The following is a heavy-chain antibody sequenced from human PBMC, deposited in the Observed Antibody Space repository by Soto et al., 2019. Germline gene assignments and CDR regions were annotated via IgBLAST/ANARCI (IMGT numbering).Heavy chain of an antibody. CDR2: IIPIFGTA. Sequence: SVKVSCKASGGTFSSYAISWVRQAPGQRLEWMGGIIPIFGTANYAQKFQGRVTITADESTSTAYMELSSLRSEDTAVYYCSRTAGYSSSWPRYYYYGMDVWGQGATVTVSS. J-gene: IGHJ6*02. V-gene: IGHV1-69*13. D-gene: IGHD6-13*01. CDR1: GGTFSSYA. CDR3: SRTAGYSSSWPRYYYYGMDV.